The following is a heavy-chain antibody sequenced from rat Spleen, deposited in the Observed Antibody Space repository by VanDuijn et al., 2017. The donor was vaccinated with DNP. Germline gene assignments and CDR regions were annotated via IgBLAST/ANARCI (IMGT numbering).Heavy chain of an antibody. CDR2: IIYDGSRT. J-gene: IGHJ4*01. Sequence: EVQLVESGGGLVQPGRSLRLSCAVSGFTFSNYDMAWVRQAPTKGLEWVATIIYDGSRTYYRDSVKGRFTISRDNAKSTLYLQMDSLRSEDTATYYCARVGDFHDGGDGDVLDAWGQGTSVTVSS. CDR3: ARVGDFHDGGDGDVLDA. CDR1: GFTFSNYD. V-gene: IGHV5S10*01. D-gene: IGHD1-12*02.